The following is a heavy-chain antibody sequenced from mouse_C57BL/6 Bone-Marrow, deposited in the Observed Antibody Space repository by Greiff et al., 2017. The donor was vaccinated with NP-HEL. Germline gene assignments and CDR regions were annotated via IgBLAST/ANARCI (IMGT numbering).Heavy chain of an antibody. J-gene: IGHJ2*01. CDR3: AREDDYDDFDY. D-gene: IGHD2-4*01. CDR1: GFTFSSYA. V-gene: IGHV5-4*01. CDR2: ISDGGSYT. Sequence: EVQLVESGGGLVKPGGSLKLSCAASGFTFSSYAMSWVRQTPERRLEWVATISDGGSYTYYPDNVKGRFTISRDNAKNNLYLQMSHLKSEDTAMYYCAREDDYDDFDYWGQGTTLTVSS.